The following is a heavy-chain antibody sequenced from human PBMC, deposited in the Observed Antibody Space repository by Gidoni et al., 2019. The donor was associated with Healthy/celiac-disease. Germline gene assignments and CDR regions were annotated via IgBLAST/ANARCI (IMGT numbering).Heavy chain of an antibody. CDR2: INVSGST. CDR3: ARMRVVVADTKRRVHWGLDY. D-gene: IGHD2-15*01. J-gene: IGHJ4*02. Sequence: QVQLQQSGAGLLKPSETLSLTCAVSGGSFSGYYWCWIRQPPGKGLEWIGEINVSGSTNYNPSLKSRVTISVDTSKNQFSLKLSSVTAADTAGYYCARMRVVVADTKRRVHWGLDYWGQGTLVTVSS. V-gene: IGHV4-34*01. CDR1: GGSFSGYY.